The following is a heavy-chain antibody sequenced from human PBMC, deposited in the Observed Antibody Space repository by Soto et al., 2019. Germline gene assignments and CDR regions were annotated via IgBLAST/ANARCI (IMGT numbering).Heavy chain of an antibody. J-gene: IGHJ4*02. CDR1: GDSIRGSSSY. CDR3: VRRHEYGSPDRFDD. V-gene: IGHV4-39*02. D-gene: IGHD1-26*01. Sequence: QLQLQESGPGLLKPSETLSLTCTVSGDSIRGSSSYWGWIRQSPGKGPEWIGTFYYNGKTHYNPSLASRVAIAVDAPNTHFTLRLDSLTATDAGLYYCVRRHEYGSPDRFDDWGRGTLVTVSS. CDR2: FYYNGKT.